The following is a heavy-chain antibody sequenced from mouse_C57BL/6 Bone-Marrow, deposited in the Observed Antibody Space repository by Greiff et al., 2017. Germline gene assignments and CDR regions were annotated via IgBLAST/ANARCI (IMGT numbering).Heavy chain of an antibody. Sequence: VQLQQSGAELVRPGASVKLSCTASGFNIKDAYLHWVKQRPDQGLEWIGWIDPENGDTAYASKFQGKATITADTSSNTAYLQLSSLPSNDTAVYYCTTDCSGPYYFDYWGQGTTLTVSS. CDR1: GFNIKDAY. V-gene: IGHV14-4*01. CDR3: TTDCSGPYYFDY. CDR2: IDPENGDT. J-gene: IGHJ2*01.